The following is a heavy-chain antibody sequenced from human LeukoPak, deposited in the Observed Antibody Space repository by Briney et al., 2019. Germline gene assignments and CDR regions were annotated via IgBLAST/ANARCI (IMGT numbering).Heavy chain of an antibody. Sequence: PSETLSLTCGVSGGSITTTNFWSWVRQAPGQGLEWIGEISLSGLTNYNSSLSSRVTISLDRAKNHLPLNLRSVTAADTAIYYCTREMGPSPLFWGQGTVVTVSS. CDR2: ISLSGLT. CDR3: TREMGPSPLF. J-gene: IGHJ4*02. D-gene: IGHD2-8*01. V-gene: IGHV4-4*02. CDR1: GGSITTTNF.